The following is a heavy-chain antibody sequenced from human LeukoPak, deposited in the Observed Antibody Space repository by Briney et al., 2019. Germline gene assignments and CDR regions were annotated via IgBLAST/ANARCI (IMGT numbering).Heavy chain of an antibody. V-gene: IGHV4-34*01. Sequence: PSETLSLTCAVYGGSFSGYYWSWIRQPPGKGLEWIGEINHSGSTNYNPSLKSRVTISVDTSKNQFSLKLSSVPAADTAVYYCARSTHYYGSGSYPTLFDYWGQGTLVTVSS. CDR2: INHSGST. CDR1: GGSFSGYY. D-gene: IGHD3-10*01. CDR3: ARSTHYYGSGSYPTLFDY. J-gene: IGHJ4*02.